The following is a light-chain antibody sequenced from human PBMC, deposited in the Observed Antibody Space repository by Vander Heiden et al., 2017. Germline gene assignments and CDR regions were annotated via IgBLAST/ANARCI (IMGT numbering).Light chain of an antibody. V-gene: IGLV1-40*01. CDR2: GNN. CDR3: QCYDNSLSGSRV. Sequence: QSVLTQPPSVSGAPGQRVTISCTGSSSNIGAGYDVHWYQQRPGTAPNLLIYGNNNRPSGVPDRFSGSNSGTSASLAITGLQAEDEADYYCQCYDNSLSGSRVFGGGTKLTVL. J-gene: IGLJ3*02. CDR1: SSNIGAGYD.